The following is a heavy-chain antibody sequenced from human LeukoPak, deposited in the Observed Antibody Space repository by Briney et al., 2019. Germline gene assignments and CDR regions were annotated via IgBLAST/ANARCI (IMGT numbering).Heavy chain of an antibody. Sequence: SETLSLNCALSGGSIGTYYWSWIRQPPGKGLEWIGYVYYTGTTNYHPSLKSRVTISVDTSKNQISLRLTSVTAADTAVYYCARGRLPAAGHFDYWGQGTLVTVSS. CDR2: VYYTGTT. J-gene: IGHJ4*02. V-gene: IGHV4-59*01. CDR1: GGSIGTYY. D-gene: IGHD6-13*01. CDR3: ARGRLPAAGHFDY.